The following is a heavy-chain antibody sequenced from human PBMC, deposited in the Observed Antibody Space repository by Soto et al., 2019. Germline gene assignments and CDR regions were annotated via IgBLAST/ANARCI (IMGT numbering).Heavy chain of an antibody. D-gene: IGHD3-10*01. CDR1: GFNFSPYW. J-gene: IGHJ3*02. V-gene: IGHV3-74*01. CDR2: INADGSTT. Sequence: EVHLPESGGGLVQPGESLRLSCAASGFNFSPYWMHWVRQPPGKGLEWVSHINADGSTTVYADSVKGRFTISRDNARNTLYLQMNSLRAEDTAVYYCARDRGNPDSFNIWGQGTMVTVSP. CDR3: ARDRGNPDSFNI.